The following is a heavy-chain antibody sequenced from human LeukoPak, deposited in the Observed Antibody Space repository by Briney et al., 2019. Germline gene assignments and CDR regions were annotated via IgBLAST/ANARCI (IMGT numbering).Heavy chain of an antibody. CDR1: GGSISSYY. Sequence: SETLSLTCTVSGGSISSYYWSWIRQPPGKGLEWIGYIYYSGSTNYNPSLKSRVTISVDTSKNQFSLKLSSVTAADTAVYYCARAPSSGWGPAFDYWGRGTLVTVSS. V-gene: IGHV4-59*01. D-gene: IGHD6-19*01. J-gene: IGHJ4*02. CDR2: IYYSGST. CDR3: ARAPSSGWGPAFDY.